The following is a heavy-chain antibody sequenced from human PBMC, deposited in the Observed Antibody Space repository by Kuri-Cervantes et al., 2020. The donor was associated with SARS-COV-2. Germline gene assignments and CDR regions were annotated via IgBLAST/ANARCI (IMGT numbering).Heavy chain of an antibody. J-gene: IGHJ2*01. CDR2: IHTDGSIT. Sequence: GESLKISCVASGFTFSSNWMHWVRQAPGKGLVWVSRIHTDGSITNDAEFVKGRFIISRDNAQNTLYLQMNSLRVEDTAVYYCAREGTGTNWYFDLWGRGTLVTVSS. D-gene: IGHD1/OR15-1a*01. CDR1: GFTFSSNW. CDR3: AREGTGTNWYFDL. V-gene: IGHV3-74*01.